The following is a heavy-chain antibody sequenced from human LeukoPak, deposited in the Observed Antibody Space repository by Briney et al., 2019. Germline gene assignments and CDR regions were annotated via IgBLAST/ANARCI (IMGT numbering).Heavy chain of an antibody. D-gene: IGHD3-10*01. CDR1: GASISSYY. V-gene: IGHV4-59*01. CDR3: ARGGASSKFFVY. CDR2: IYYSGST. J-gene: IGHJ4*02. Sequence: PSETLSLTCTVSGASISSYYWSWIRQPPGKGLEWIGYIYYSGSTFYNPSLKSRVTMSVDTSKNQFSLNLSSVTTADTAVYYCARGGASSKFFVYWGQGILVTVSS.